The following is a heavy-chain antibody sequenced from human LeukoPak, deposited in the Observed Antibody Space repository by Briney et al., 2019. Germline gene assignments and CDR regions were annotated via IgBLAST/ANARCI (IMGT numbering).Heavy chain of an antibody. V-gene: IGHV1-2*02. CDR1: GYTFTAHY. D-gene: IGHD2-21*01. CDR3: ASYPRSIPTPPFDY. CDR2: INPNNGDT. Sequence: GASVKVSCKASGYTFTAHYMHWVRQAPGQGLEWMGWINPNNGDTKYVQSFLGRVTMTRDTSTTTAYMELSSLRSDDTAVYFCASYPRSIPTPPFDYWGQGTLVTVSS. J-gene: IGHJ4*02.